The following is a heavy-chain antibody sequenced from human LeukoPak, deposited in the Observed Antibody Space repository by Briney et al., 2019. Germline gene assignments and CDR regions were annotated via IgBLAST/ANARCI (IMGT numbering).Heavy chain of an antibody. D-gene: IGHD6-13*01. J-gene: IGHJ4*02. CDR3: AKPKTSGIAAADPFDY. V-gene: IGHV3-23*01. CDR1: GFTFSSYA. CDR2: ISGSGGST. Sequence: PGGSLRLSCAASGFTFSSYAMSWVRQAPGKGLEWVSAISGSGGSTYYADSVKGRFTISRDNSKNTLYLQMNSLGAEDTAVYYCAKPKTSGIAAADPFDYWGQGTLVTVSS.